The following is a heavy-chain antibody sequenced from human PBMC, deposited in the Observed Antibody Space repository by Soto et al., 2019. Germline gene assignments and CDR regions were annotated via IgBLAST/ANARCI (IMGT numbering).Heavy chain of an antibody. CDR1: GYTFTGYY. J-gene: IGHJ4*02. D-gene: IGHD2-2*01. Sequence: ASVKVSCKASGYTFTGYYMHWVRQAPGQGLEWMGWINPNSGGTNYAQKFQGWVTMTRDTSISTAYMELSRLRSDDTAVYYCARLYCSSTSCYFPYWGQGTLVTVPS. V-gene: IGHV1-2*04. CDR2: INPNSGGT. CDR3: ARLYCSSTSCYFPY.